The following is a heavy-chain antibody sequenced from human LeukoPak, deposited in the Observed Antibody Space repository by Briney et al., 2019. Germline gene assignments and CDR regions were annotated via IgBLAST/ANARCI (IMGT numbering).Heavy chain of an antibody. D-gene: IGHD2-2*02. J-gene: IGHJ3*02. CDR1: GYTFTSYY. V-gene: IGHV1-46*03. CDR2: INPSGGST. CDR3: ARDGAYCSSTSCYTVDAFDI. Sequence: GASVKVSCKASGYTFTSYYMHWVRQAPGQGLKWMGIINPSGGSTSYAQKFQGRVTMTRDTSTSTVYMELSSLRSEDTAVYYCARDGAYCSSTSCYTVDAFDIWGQGTMVTVSS.